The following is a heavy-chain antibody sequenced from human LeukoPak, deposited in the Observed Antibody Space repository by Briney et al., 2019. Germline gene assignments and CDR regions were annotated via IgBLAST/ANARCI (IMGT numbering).Heavy chain of an antibody. V-gene: IGHV4-39*07. D-gene: IGHD3-10*01. CDR3: ARVLWFGELLADAFDI. Sequence: SETLSLTCTVSGGSISSSSYYWGWIRQPPGKGLEWIGSIYYSGSTYYNPSLKSRVTISVDTSKNQFSLKLSSVTAADTAVYYRARVLWFGELLADAFDIWGQGTMVTVSS. J-gene: IGHJ3*02. CDR2: IYYSGST. CDR1: GGSISSSSYY.